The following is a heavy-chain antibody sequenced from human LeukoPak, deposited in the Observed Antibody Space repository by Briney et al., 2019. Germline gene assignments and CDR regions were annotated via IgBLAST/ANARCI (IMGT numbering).Heavy chain of an antibody. D-gene: IGHD2-8*01. CDR2: IYYSGST. J-gene: IGHJ4*02. Sequence: PSETLSLTCTVSGGSISSGDYYWSWIRQPPGKGLEWIGYIYYSGSTYYNPSLKSRVTISVDTSKNQFSLKLSSVTAADTAVYYCARHLPIVLMVYAPLDYWGQGTLVTVSS. CDR3: ARHLPIVLMVYAPLDY. CDR1: GGSISSGDYY. V-gene: IGHV4-30-4*01.